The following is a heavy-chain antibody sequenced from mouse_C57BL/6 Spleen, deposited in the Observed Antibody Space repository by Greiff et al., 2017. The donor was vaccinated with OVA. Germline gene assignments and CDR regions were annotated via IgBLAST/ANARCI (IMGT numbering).Heavy chain of an antibody. D-gene: IGHD1-1*01. J-gene: IGHJ1*03. CDR3: TRIPFPTTVSSGGYFDV. CDR2: IDPETGGT. Sequence: VQLQQSGAELVRPGASVTLSCKASGYTFTDYEMHWVKQTPVHGLEWIGAIDPETGGTAYNQKFKGKAILTADKSSSTAYMELRSLTSEDSAVYYCTRIPFPTTVSSGGYFDVWGTGTTVTVSS. CDR1: GYTFTDYE. V-gene: IGHV1-15*01.